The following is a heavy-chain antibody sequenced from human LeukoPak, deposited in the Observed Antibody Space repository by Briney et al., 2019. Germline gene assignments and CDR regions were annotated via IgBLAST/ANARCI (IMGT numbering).Heavy chain of an antibody. CDR2: INPNSGGT. Sequence: ASVKVSCKASGYTFTGYYMHWVRQAPGQGLEWMGRINPNSGGTNYAQKFQGRVTMTRDTSISTAYVELSRLRSDDTAVYYCASSCYAPYCDFDYWGQGTLVTVSS. J-gene: IGHJ4*02. CDR3: ASSCYAPYCDFDY. D-gene: IGHD2-2*01. V-gene: IGHV1-2*06. CDR1: GYTFTGYY.